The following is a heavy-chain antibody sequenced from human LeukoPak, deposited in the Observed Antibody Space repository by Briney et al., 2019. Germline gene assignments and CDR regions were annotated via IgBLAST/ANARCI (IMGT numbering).Heavy chain of an antibody. CDR1: GESFSGHF. CDR3: ARCVKAKVVQSRCYYDS. Sequence: SETLSLTCAVYGESFSGHFWSWIRQAPEKVLEWIGEISDNGRTHTNLSLESRVTVSIDTSKNQFSLRLTSVTAADRAVYYCARCVKAKVVQSRCYYDSWGQGTLVTVSS. J-gene: IGHJ4*02. CDR2: ISDNGRT. D-gene: IGHD2-15*01. V-gene: IGHV4-34*01.